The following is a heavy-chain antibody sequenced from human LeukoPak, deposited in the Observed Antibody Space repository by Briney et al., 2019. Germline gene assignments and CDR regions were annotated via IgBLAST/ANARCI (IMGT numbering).Heavy chain of an antibody. CDR1: GGSISSYY. D-gene: IGHD3-22*01. J-gene: IGHJ4*02. V-gene: IGHV4-4*09. CDR2: IYTSGST. Sequence: SETLSLTCTVSGGSISSYYWSWIRQPPGKGLEWIGYIYTSGSTNYNPSLKSRVTISVDTSKHQFSLKLSSVTAADTAVYYCARAPDGYFDYWGQGTLVTVSS. CDR3: ARAPDGYFDY.